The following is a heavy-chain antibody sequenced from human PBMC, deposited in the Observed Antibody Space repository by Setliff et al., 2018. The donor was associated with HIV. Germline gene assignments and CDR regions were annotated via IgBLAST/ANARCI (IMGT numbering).Heavy chain of an antibody. D-gene: IGHD5-12*01. CDR3: AREALSRDGYSYFDY. J-gene: IGHJ4*02. CDR1: GFTFSSRW. CDR2: IKQDGSEN. Sequence: GGSLRLSCAASGFTFSSRWMTWVRQAPGKGLEWLANIKQDGSENYFVDSVKGRFTISRDNTRSSLFLHMDSLTAEDTAVYYCAREALSRDGYSYFDYWGQGTLVTVSS. V-gene: IGHV3-7*01.